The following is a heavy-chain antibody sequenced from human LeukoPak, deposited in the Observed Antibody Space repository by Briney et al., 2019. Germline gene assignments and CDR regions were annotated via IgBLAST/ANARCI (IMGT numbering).Heavy chain of an antibody. V-gene: IGHV3-30*04. CDR3: AKDAHRFYYETRGYYYYFDF. J-gene: IGHJ4*02. CDR2: ISYDGSNK. CDR1: GFTFSSYA. D-gene: IGHD3-22*01. Sequence: PGGSLRLSCAASGFTFSSYAMHWVRQAPGKGLEWVAVISYDGSNKYYADSVKGRLTISRDNSKNTLYLEMNSPRAEDTAVYYCAKDAHRFYYETRGYYYYFDFWGQGTLVTVSS.